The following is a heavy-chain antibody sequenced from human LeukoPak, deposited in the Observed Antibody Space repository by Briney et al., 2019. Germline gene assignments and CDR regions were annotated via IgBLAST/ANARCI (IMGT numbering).Heavy chain of an antibody. V-gene: IGHV3-30*04. CDR1: GFTFNSYP. J-gene: IGHJ4*02. CDR2: ISYDGYTT. D-gene: IGHD3-16*01. Sequence: GGSLRLSCAASGFTFNSYPMHWVRQAPGKGLEWLAVISYDGYTTLHADSVKGRLTISRDDSRDTLYLQMNSLKSEDTAVYYCARDPRRGSPDYFDYWGQGTLVTVST. CDR3: ARDPRRGSPDYFDY.